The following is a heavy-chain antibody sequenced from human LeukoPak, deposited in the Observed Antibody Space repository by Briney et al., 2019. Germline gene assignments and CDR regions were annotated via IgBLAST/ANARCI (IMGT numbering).Heavy chain of an antibody. CDR2: IIPILGIA. J-gene: IGHJ5*02. Sequence: ASVKVSCKASGGTFSSYAISWVRQAPGQGLEWMGRIIPILGIANYAQKFQGRVTITADKSTSTAYMELSSLRSEDTAVYYCARSSSYGGNSNNWFDPWGQGTLVTVSS. D-gene: IGHD4-23*01. CDR3: ARSSSYGGNSNNWFDP. CDR1: GGTFSSYA. V-gene: IGHV1-69*04.